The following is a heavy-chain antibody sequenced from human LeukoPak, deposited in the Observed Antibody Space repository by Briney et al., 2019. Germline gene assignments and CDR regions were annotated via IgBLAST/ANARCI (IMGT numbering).Heavy chain of an antibody. D-gene: IGHD2-2*02. CDR2: ISAYNGNT. Sequence: ASVKVSCKASGYTFTRYDINWVRQATGQGLEWMGWISAYNGNTNYAQKLQGRVTMTTDTSTSTAYMELRSLRSDDTAVYYCARGAYCSSTSCYNFDYWGQGTLVTVSS. V-gene: IGHV1-18*01. CDR1: GYTFTRYD. J-gene: IGHJ4*02. CDR3: ARGAYCSSTSCYNFDY.